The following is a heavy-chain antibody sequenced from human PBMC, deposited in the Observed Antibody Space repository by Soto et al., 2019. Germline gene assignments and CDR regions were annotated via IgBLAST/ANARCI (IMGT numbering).Heavy chain of an antibody. V-gene: IGHV4-39*01. J-gene: IGHJ3*02. CDR2: IYYSGST. CDR1: GGSISSSSYY. CDR3: AGGGFGTVRYDAFDI. D-gene: IGHD3-16*01. Sequence: PSETLSLTCTVSGGSISSSSYYWGWIRQPPGKGLEWIGSIYYSGSTYYNPSLKSRVTISVDTSKNQFSLKLSSVTAADTAVYYCAGGGFGTVRYDAFDIWGQGTMVTVSS.